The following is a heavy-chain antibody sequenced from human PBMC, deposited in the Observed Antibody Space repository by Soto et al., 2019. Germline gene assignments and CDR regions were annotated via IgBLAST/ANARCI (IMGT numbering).Heavy chain of an antibody. CDR1: GGSISSSSYY. J-gene: IGHJ5*02. D-gene: IGHD3-10*01. V-gene: IGHV4-39*01. CDR3: ARNPNYYGSGSYYNTPEWFDP. Sequence: TSETLSLTCTVSGGSISSSSYYWGWIRQPPGKGLEWIGSIYYSGSTYYNPSLKSRVTISVDTSKNQFSLKLSSVTAADTAVYYCARNPNYYGSGSYYNTPEWFDPWGQGTLVTVSS. CDR2: IYYSGST.